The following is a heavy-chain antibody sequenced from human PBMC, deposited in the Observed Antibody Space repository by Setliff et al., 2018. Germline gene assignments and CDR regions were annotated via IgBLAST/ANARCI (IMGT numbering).Heavy chain of an antibody. CDR1: GGSISSGLYY. V-gene: IGHV4-61*02. Sequence: SETLSLTCAVSGGSISSGLYYWTWIRQPAGRGLEWIGSLYTSGITNYNPSLKSRFTISKDTSNNQFSLSLSSVTAADTAAYYFRLAHCNTTSCEEALDFWSQGTLVTVS. CDR2: LYTSGIT. CDR3: RLAHCNTTSCEEALDF. J-gene: IGHJ4*02. D-gene: IGHD2-2*01.